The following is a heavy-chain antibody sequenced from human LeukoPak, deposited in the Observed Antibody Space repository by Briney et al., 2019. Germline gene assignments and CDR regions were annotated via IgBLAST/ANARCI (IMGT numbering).Heavy chain of an antibody. CDR1: GYTFTGYY. V-gene: IGHV1-2*02. D-gene: IGHD3-10*01. J-gene: IGHJ4*02. Sequence: GASVKVSCKASGYTFTGYYMHWVRQAPGQGLEWMGWINPNSGGTNYAQKFQGRVTMTRDTSISTAYLALSRLRSDDTAVYYCARGPGELLFSEFDYWGQGTLVTVSS. CDR3: ARGPGELLFSEFDY. CDR2: INPNSGGT.